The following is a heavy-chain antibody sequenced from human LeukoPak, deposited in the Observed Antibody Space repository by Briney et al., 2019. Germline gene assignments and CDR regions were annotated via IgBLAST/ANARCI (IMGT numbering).Heavy chain of an antibody. V-gene: IGHV3-21*01. CDR2: ISSSSSYV. CDR1: GFTVSSIH. J-gene: IGHJ4*02. Sequence: GGSLRLSCAASGFTVSSIHMVWVRQAPGKGLEWVSSISSSSSYVYYADSVKGRFTISRDNAKNSLYLQMNSLRAEDTAVYYCGRGGDYGDDFDYWGQGTLVTVSS. CDR3: GRGGDYGDDFDY. D-gene: IGHD4-17*01.